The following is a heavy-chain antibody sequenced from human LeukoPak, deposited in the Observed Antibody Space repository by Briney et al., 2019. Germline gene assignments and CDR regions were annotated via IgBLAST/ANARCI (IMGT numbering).Heavy chain of an antibody. CDR1: GYTFTSYA. Sequence: ASVKVSCKASGYTFTSYAIAWVRQAPGRGLEWMGWISAYNGATNYAQKFRGRVTMTTDTSTKTGYMELRSLTSDDTAVYFCARDQLRYYGSNKYYSDMDFWGQGTTVTVSS. CDR3: ARDQLRYYGSNKYYSDMDF. J-gene: IGHJ6*02. D-gene: IGHD3-10*01. CDR2: ISAYNGAT. V-gene: IGHV1-18*01.